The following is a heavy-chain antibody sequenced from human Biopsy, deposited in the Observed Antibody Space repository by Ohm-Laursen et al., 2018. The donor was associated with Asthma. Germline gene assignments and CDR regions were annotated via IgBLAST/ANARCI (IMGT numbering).Heavy chain of an antibody. D-gene: IGHD4-17*01. CDR3: ARDYDGDYVQRHLPLAY. CDR1: GGTFSTFG. CDR2: IIPFYGTA. V-gene: IGHV1-69*15. J-gene: IGHJ4*02. Sequence: SSVKASCNASGGTFSTFGISWVRQAPGQGLEWMGRIIPFYGTATYAQNFQGRLTLTADESTSTAYMELSSLRSEDTAVYFCARDYDGDYVQRHLPLAYWGQGTLVTVSS.